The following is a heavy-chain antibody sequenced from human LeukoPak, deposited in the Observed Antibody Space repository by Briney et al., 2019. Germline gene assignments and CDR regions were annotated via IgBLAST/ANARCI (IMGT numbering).Heavy chain of an antibody. CDR2: ISAYNGNT. CDR1: GYSFTSYS. V-gene: IGHV1-18*01. CDR3: ARGLGGSGSYFLTFDY. D-gene: IGHD1-26*01. J-gene: IGHJ4*02. Sequence: ASVTVSCKVSGYSFTSYSINWVRQAPEQGLEWMGWISAYNGNTMYEQKVQERATMTTDASTSTDYKGLRSLRSDNTAVYYCARGLGGSGSYFLTFDYWGQGTLVTVSS.